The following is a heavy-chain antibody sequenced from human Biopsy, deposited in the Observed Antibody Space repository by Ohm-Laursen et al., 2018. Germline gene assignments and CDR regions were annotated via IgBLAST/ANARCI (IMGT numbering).Heavy chain of an antibody. D-gene: IGHD2-2*01. CDR2: IIPILRTT. V-gene: IGHV1-69*11. CDR3: AREAIGYQLPCDD. CDR1: GYTFTSYG. J-gene: IGHJ4*02. Sequence: SVKVSCNASGYTFTSYGIIWVRQAPGQGLEWMGRIIPILRTTAYAQTFLGRVTITADSPTSTVDMELTSLTSDDTAVYFCAREAIGYQLPCDDWGQGTLVTVSS.